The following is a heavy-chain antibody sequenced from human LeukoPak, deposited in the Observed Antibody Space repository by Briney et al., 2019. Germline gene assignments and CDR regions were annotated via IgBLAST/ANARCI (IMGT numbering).Heavy chain of an antibody. CDR1: GFTFSSYA. J-gene: IGHJ5*02. Sequence: PGGSLRLSCAASGFTFSSYAMHWVRQAPGKGLEWVAVISYDGSNKYYADSVKGRFTISRDNSKDTLYLQMNSLRAEDTAVYYCARDALSLVGWFDPWGQGTLVTVSS. D-gene: IGHD2-8*02. V-gene: IGHV3-30*04. CDR3: ARDALSLVGWFDP. CDR2: ISYDGSNK.